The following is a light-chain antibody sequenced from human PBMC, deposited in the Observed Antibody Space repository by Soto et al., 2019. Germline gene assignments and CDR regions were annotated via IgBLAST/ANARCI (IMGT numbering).Light chain of an antibody. Sequence: QSALTQPRSVSGSPGQSVTLSCTGTSSDVGDHDYVSWYRQHPGKAPQVQNSDVSKRPSGVPDRFSGSKSVNTASLTISGLQAEEDSDDYCCSYAGSYTLVFGTGTKVTVL. V-gene: IGLV2-11*01. CDR1: SSDVGDHDY. CDR2: DVS. CDR3: CSYAGSYTLV. J-gene: IGLJ1*01.